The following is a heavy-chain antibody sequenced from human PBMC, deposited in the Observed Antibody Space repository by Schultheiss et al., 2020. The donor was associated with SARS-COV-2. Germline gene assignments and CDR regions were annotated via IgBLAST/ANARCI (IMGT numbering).Heavy chain of an antibody. D-gene: IGHD2-21*02. CDR1: GFTFSSYA. J-gene: IGHJ4*02. Sequence: GGSLRLSCAASGFTFSSYALHWVRQAPGKGLEWVSAISGSGGSTYYADSVKGRFTISRDNAKNSLYLQMNSLRAEDTAVYYCAKEPTYCGGDCYFGVGDYWGQGTLVTVSS. V-gene: IGHV3-23*01. CDR2: ISGSGGST. CDR3: AKEPTYCGGDCYFGVGDY.